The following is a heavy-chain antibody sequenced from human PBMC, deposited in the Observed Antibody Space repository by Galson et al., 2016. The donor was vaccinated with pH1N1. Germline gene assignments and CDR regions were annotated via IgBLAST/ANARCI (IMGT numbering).Heavy chain of an antibody. CDR3: AGFEYGDYVKYSDL. Sequence: SLRLSCAASGFTFSSYWMHWVRQSPGKGLVWVSRINSDGSSTNYADSVKGRFTTSRDNAKNTRYLQMNSLRAEETAMYYCAGFEYGDYVKYSDLWGRGTLVTVSS. CDR2: INSDGSST. J-gene: IGHJ2*01. CDR1: GFTFSSYW. V-gene: IGHV3-74*01. D-gene: IGHD4-17*01.